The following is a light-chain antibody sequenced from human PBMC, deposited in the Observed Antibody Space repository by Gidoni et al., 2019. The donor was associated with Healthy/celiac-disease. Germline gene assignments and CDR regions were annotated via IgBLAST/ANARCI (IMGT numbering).Light chain of an antibody. Sequence: DRVMTQSPLSLPVTPGEPASIYCRSSQSLMHSNGYNYLDWYLQKQGQSPQLLIYLGSNRGPGVPDRFSGSGSGTDFTLKISIVEAEDVGVYYCMQALQTPLTFGGGTNVEIK. CDR3: MQALQTPLT. CDR1: QSLMHSNGYNY. CDR2: LGS. V-gene: IGKV2-28*01. J-gene: IGKJ4*01.